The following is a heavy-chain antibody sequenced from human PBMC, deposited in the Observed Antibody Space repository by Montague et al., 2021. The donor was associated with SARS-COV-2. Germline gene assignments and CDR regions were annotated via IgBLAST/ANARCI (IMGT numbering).Heavy chain of an antibody. CDR2: IYYSGST. J-gene: IGHJ6*03. V-gene: IGHV4-39*01. D-gene: IGHD3-3*01. Sequence: SETLSLTCTVSGGSISSSSHYWGWIRQPPGKGLEWIGSIYYSGSTYYNPSLKSRVTISVDTSKNQFSLKLSSVTAADTAVFYCARHSGDYTIFGVVIYYMDDWGKVTTVTVSS. CDR3: ARHSGDYTIFGVVIYYMDD. CDR1: GGSISSSSHY.